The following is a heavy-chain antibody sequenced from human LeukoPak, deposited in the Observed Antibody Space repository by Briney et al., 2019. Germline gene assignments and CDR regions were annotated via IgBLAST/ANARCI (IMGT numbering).Heavy chain of an antibody. CDR2: ISAYNGNT. Sequence: GASVKVSCKASGYTFTSYGISWVRQAPGQGLEWMGWISAYNGNTNYAQKLQGRVTMTTDTSTSTAYMELRSLRSDDTPVYYCAREAPRLLSKAFDIWGQGTMVNVSS. J-gene: IGHJ3*02. CDR3: AREAPRLLSKAFDI. D-gene: IGHD3-10*01. CDR1: GYTFTSYG. V-gene: IGHV1-18*01.